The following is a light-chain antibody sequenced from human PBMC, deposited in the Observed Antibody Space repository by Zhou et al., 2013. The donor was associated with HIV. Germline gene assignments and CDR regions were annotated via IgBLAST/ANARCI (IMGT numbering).Light chain of an antibody. CDR2: GAS. Sequence: EIVLTQSPGTLSLSPGERATLSCRASQSVSSNYLAWYQQKPGQAPRLLIYGASSRATGIPDRFSGSGSGTDFTLTISRLEPEDFAVYYCQQYGSSRTFGQGTKVGNQT. J-gene: IGKJ1*01. V-gene: IGKV3-20*01. CDR1: QSVSSNY. CDR3: QQYGSSRT.